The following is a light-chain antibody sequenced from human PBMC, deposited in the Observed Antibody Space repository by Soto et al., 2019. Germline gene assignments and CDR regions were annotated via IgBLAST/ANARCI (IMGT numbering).Light chain of an antibody. CDR1: SSDVGAYNF. V-gene: IGLV2-8*01. J-gene: IGLJ1*01. CDR3: SSYTSSSTYV. Sequence: QSALTQSPSASGSPGQSVTISCTGTSSDVGAYNFVSWYQQHPGKAPKLMIYEVSKRLSGVPDRFSGSKSGNTASLTISGLQAEDEADYYCSSYTSSSTYVFGTGTKLTVL. CDR2: EVS.